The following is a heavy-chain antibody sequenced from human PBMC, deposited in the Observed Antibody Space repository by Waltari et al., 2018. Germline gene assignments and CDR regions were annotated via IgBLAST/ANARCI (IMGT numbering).Heavy chain of an antibody. CDR1: GYTFTGYY. CDR3: ARETDYGDYVDY. CDR2: INPNSGGT. D-gene: IGHD4-17*01. Sequence: QVQLVQSGAEVKKPGASVKVSCQASGYTFTGYYLPCVRQAPGQGLEWMGWINPNSGGTNYAQKFQGRVTMTRDTSISTAYMELSRLRSDDTAVYYCARETDYGDYVDYWGQGTLVTVSS. J-gene: IGHJ4*02. V-gene: IGHV1-2*02.